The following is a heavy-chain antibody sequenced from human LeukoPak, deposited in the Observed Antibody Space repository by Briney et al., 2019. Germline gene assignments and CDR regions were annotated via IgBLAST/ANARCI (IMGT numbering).Heavy chain of an antibody. CDR2: INHSGST. V-gene: IGHV4-34*01. CDR3: ARGRSNYYGMDV. J-gene: IGHJ6*02. Sequence: SETLSLTCAVYGVSFSGYYWSWIRQPPGKGLEWIGEINHSGSTNYSPSLKSRVTMSVDTSKNLFSLKVSSVTAADTAVYYCARGRSNYYGMDVWGQGTTVTVSS. D-gene: IGHD1-26*01. CDR1: GVSFSGYY.